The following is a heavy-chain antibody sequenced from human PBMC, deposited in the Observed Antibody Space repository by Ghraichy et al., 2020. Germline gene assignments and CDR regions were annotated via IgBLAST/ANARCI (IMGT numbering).Heavy chain of an antibody. CDR2: ISGSGGST. CDR3: AKSVFSLTAINYLFDY. Sequence: GGSLRLSCAASAFTFSSYAMSWVRQAPGKGLEWVSAISGSGGSTYYADSVKGRFTISRDNSKNTLYLQMNSLRAEDTAVYYCAKSVFSLTAINYLFDYWGQGTLVTVSS. CDR1: AFTFSSYA. V-gene: IGHV3-23*01. D-gene: IGHD5-18*01. J-gene: IGHJ4*02.